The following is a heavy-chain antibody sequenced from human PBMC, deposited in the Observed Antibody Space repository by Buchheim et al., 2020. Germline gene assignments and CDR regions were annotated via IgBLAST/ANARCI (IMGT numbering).Heavy chain of an antibody. J-gene: IGHJ6*02. CDR2: INHAGST. CDR3: AIRRGYSDGYRNFYNYNMDV. V-gene: IGHV4-34*01. D-gene: IGHD5-18*01. Sequence: QVQLQQWGAGLLKPSETLSLTCAVYGGSFNAYYWSWVRQAPGKGLEWIGEINHAGSTNYNPSLKSRVTISIDTSKNQFSLKVTSVTAADTAVYYCAIRRGYSDGYRNFYNYNMDVWGQGTT. CDR1: GGSFNAYY.